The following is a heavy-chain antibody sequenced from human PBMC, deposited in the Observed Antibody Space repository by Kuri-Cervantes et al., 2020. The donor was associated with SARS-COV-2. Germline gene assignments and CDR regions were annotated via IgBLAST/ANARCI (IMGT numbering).Heavy chain of an antibody. Sequence: SETLSLTCAVSGYSISSGGYSWSWIRPPPGKGLEWFGSIYQAGSTFYNPSLKSRVSITLDRSKNQYSLNLSSATAADTAVYYCVAAILGVDTGYFQHWGQGTLVTVSS. D-gene: IGHD3-3*01. CDR2: IYQAGST. CDR3: VAAILGVDTGYFQH. CDR1: GYSISSGGYS. J-gene: IGHJ1*01. V-gene: IGHV4-30-2*01.